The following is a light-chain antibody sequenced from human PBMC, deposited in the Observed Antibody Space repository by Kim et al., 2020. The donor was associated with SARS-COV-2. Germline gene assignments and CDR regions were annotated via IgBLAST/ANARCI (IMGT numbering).Light chain of an antibody. CDR3: SSYTSSSTYV. V-gene: IGLV2-14*01. J-gene: IGLJ1*01. Sequence: QSALTQPASVSGSPGQSITISCTGTSSDVGGYNYVSWYQQHPGKASKLMIYGVSKRPSGVSNRFSGSKSGNTASLTISGLQAEDEADYYCSSYTSSSTYVFGTGTKVTVL. CDR1: SSDVGGYNY. CDR2: GVS.